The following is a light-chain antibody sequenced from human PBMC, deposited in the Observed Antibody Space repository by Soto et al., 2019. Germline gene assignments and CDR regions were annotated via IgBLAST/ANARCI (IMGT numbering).Light chain of an antibody. CDR2: GAS. CDR3: QQYGHSPPFT. J-gene: IGKJ3*01. Sequence: EIVLTQSPGTLSLSPGERATLSCRASQSVSSSYLAWYQQKPGQAPRLLIYGASSRATGIPDRFSGGGSGTDFTLTISRLEPEDFAVYFCQQYGHSPPFTFGPGTKVDFK. V-gene: IGKV3-20*01. CDR1: QSVSSSY.